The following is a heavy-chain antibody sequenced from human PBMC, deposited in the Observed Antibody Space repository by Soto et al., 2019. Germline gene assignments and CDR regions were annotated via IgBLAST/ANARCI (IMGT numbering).Heavy chain of an antibody. CDR1: GYSFTSYL. Sequence: GESLKISCKGSGYSFTSYLIGRVRQMPGKGLEWMGIIFPGDSDTIYSPSFQGQVTISADKSISTAYLQWSSLKASDTAMYYCAGGGVRGVITRTRDYYGMDVWGQGTTVTVSS. J-gene: IGHJ6*02. CDR2: IFPGDSDT. V-gene: IGHV5-51*01. CDR3: AGGGVRGVITRTRDYYGMDV. D-gene: IGHD3-10*01.